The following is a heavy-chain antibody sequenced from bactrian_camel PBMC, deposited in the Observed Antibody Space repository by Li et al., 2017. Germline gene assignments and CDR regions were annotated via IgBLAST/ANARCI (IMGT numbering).Heavy chain of an antibody. V-gene: IGHV3S9*01. CDR2: IYTVGDI. Sequence: HVQLVESGGGSVQAGGSLRLSCQASGYNYTGNCMAWFRQFPGKEREGVAQIYTVGDIYFVRYVDSVRGRFTISQDSAKNTVYLQMNSLKPEDTAMYYCAAGRRCSSGLLSQFYSDWGQGTQVTVS. CDR1: GYNYTGNC. CDR3: AAGRRCSSGLLSQFYSD. D-gene: IGHD2*01. J-gene: IGHJ4*01.